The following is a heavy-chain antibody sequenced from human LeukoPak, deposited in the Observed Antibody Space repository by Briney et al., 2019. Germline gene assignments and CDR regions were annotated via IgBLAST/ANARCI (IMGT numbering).Heavy chain of an antibody. D-gene: IGHD4-23*01. Sequence: ASVKVSCNASGYTLTTYDINWVRQAPGQGLEWMGWMNPNSGKTGYAQKFQDRITITRNTSISTAYMELSSLGSEDTAVYYCARETPSRYFDYWGQGTLVTVSS. CDR1: GYTLTTYD. CDR2: MNPNSGKT. CDR3: ARETPSRYFDY. V-gene: IGHV1-8*01. J-gene: IGHJ4*02.